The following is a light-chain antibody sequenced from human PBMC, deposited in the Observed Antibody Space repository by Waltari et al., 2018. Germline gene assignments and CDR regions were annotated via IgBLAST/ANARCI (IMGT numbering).Light chain of an antibody. CDR3: QKYNSAPRT. Sequence: DIQMTQSPSSLSASVGDRVTITCRESQGINNHLAWYQQKPGKVPTLLIYSASTLQSGVPSRFSGSGSGTDFTLTISSLHPEDVATYYCQKYNSAPRTFGPGTKVEIK. V-gene: IGKV1-27*01. CDR1: QGINNH. CDR2: SAS. J-gene: IGKJ1*01.